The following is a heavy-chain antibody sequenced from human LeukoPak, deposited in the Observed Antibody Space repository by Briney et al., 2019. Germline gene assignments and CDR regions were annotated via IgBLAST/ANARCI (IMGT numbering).Heavy chain of an antibody. Sequence: GGSLRLSCAASGFTLSSYAMSWVRPALGEGREWISHIRDRDNTDYADSGEGRFTISRDNAKNSLYLQLSSLRAEDTAVYFCERDHDFAFDNWGQGTLVTVSS. J-gene: IGHJ4*02. D-gene: IGHD2-21*02. CDR3: ERDHDFAFDN. CDR1: GFTLSSYA. V-gene: IGHV3-21*06. CDR2: IRDRDNT.